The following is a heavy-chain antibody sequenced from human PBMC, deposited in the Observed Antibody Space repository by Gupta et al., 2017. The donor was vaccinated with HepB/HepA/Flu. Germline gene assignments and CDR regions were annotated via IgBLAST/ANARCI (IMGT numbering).Heavy chain of an antibody. Sequence: QVQLVESGGGVVQPGRSLRLSCAASGFNLSSYGMHWVRQAPGKGLEWVALIWFDGSKKYSADSEKGRFAISRENSNNTLYLQMNSLKADDSAVYYCARGGFYDFWSGLDYWGQGILVTVSS. CDR3: ARGGFYDFWSGLDY. D-gene: IGHD3-3*01. V-gene: IGHV3-33*01. CDR1: GFNLSSYG. CDR2: IWFDGSKK. J-gene: IGHJ4*02.